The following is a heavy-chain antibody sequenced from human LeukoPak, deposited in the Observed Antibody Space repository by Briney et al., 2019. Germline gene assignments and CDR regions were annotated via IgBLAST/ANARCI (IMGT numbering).Heavy chain of an antibody. CDR3: ASSYCGGDCYPYFDY. J-gene: IGHJ4*02. Sequence: SETLSLTCAVSGGSISSNNWWSWVRQPPGKGLEWIGEFYHSGSTNYNPSLKSRVTISVDTSKNQFSLKLSSVTAADTAVYYCASSYCGGDCYPYFDYWGQGTLVTVSS. CDR2: FYHSGST. D-gene: IGHD2-21*02. V-gene: IGHV4-4*02. CDR1: GGSISSNNW.